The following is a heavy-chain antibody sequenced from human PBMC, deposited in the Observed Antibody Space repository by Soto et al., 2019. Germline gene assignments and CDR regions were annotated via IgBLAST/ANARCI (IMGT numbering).Heavy chain of an antibody. J-gene: IGHJ3*02. V-gene: IGHV3-30*18. CDR2: ISYDGNHK. D-gene: IGHD3-22*01. CDR1: GFTFSSYG. Sequence: SLRLSCAASGFTFSSYGMHWVRLAPGKGLEWVAVISYDGNHKYYADSVKGRFTISRDNSKNTLYLQMDSLRAEDTAVYYCAKDLTMIVVVPDAFDIWGQGTMVTVSS. CDR3: AKDLTMIVVVPDAFDI.